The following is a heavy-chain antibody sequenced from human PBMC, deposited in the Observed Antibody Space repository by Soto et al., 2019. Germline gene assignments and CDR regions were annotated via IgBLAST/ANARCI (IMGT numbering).Heavy chain of an antibody. CDR3: ARASDTIVVTYFDY. V-gene: IGHV6-1*01. CDR1: GDSVSSISAA. J-gene: IGHJ4*02. CDR2: TYYRSKWYN. D-gene: IGHD2-21*02. Sequence: SQTLSLTCAISGDSVSSISAAWNWIRQSPSRGLEWLGRTYYRSKWYNDYAVSVKSRITINPDTSKNQFSLQLNSVTPEDTAVYYCARASDTIVVTYFDYWGQGTLVTVSS.